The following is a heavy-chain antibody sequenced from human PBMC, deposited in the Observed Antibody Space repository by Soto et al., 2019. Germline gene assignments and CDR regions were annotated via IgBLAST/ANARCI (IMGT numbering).Heavy chain of an antibody. Sequence: QVQLVQSGAEVKRPGASVTVSCKASGYTFTSYYIHWVRQAPGQGLEWMGWINPITGGTNYAPKFQGRVTMTRDTSITTAYMELSRLRSDDTAVYYCVRNYYDSSDRDYLDYWGQGTPVTVSS. V-gene: IGHV1-2*02. CDR2: INPITGGT. J-gene: IGHJ4*02. CDR1: GYTFTSYY. CDR3: VRNYYDSSDRDYLDY. D-gene: IGHD3-22*01.